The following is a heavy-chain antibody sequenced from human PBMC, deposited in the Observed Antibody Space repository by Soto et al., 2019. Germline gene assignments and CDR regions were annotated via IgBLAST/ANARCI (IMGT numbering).Heavy chain of an antibody. Sequence: EVQLLESGGGLVQPGGSLRLSCAASGFTFSSYAMSWVRQAPGKGLEWVSAISGSGGSTYYADSVKGRFTISRDNSKNTLYLQMNSLRAEDTAVYYCANFRTYSGSLYYWGQGTLVTVSS. J-gene: IGHJ4*02. CDR1: GFTFSSYA. V-gene: IGHV3-23*01. D-gene: IGHD1-26*01. CDR2: ISGSGGST. CDR3: ANFRTYSGSLYY.